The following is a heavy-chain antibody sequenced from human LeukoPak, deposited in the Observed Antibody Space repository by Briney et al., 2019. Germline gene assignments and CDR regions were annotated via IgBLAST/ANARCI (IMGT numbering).Heavy chain of an antibody. Sequence: GGSLRLSCAAPGFTFSSYGMSWVRQAPGKGLEWVSAINGSGGSTYYADSVKGRFTISRDDPHNTLYLQMNSLRAEDTAVYFCARGRVDYYGSGTYYLMYYFDYWGQGALVTVSS. D-gene: IGHD3-10*01. CDR2: INGSGGST. CDR1: GFTFSSYG. J-gene: IGHJ4*02. V-gene: IGHV3-23*01. CDR3: ARGRVDYYGSGTYYLMYYFDY.